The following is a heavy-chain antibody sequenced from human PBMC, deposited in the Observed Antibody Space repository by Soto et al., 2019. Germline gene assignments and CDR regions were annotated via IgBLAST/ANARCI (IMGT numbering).Heavy chain of an antibody. CDR2: IIPIFATA. Sequence: QVQLVQSGAEVKKPGSSVKVSCKASGGTFSSYAINWVRQAPGQGLEWMGGIIPIFATADYAQKFQGRVTITTDESTSTAYMELSSLRSEDTAVYYCAPCPLRVNYYYGMDVWGQGTTVTVSS. CDR3: APCPLRVNYYYGMDV. V-gene: IGHV1-69*05. CDR1: GGTFSSYA. D-gene: IGHD2-15*01. J-gene: IGHJ6*02.